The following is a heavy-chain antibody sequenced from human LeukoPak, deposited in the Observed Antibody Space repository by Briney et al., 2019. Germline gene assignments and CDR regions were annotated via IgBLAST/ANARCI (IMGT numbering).Heavy chain of an antibody. J-gene: IGHJ6*03. Sequence: ASVKVSCKASGYTFSSYGISWVRQAPGQGLEWMGWISAYNGNTNYAQKVQGRVTMTTDTSTSTGYMELRSLRSDDTAVYYCARDYSGYDYHYYMDVWGKGITVTVSS. V-gene: IGHV1-18*01. CDR3: ARDYSGYDYHYYMDV. CDR1: GYTFSSYG. D-gene: IGHD5-12*01. CDR2: ISAYNGNT.